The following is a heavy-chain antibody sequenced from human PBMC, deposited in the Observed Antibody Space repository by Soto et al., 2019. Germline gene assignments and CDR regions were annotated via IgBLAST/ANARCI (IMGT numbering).Heavy chain of an antibody. CDR2: ISGSGGST. V-gene: IGHV3-23*01. CDR1: GFTFSSYA. CDR3: EKSSTGRINYDFWSGYSYYYGMDV. J-gene: IGHJ6*01. D-gene: IGHD3-3*01. Sequence: EVQLLESGGGLVQPGGSLRLSCAASGFTFSSYAMSWVRQAPGKGLEWVSAISGSGGSTYYADSVKGRFTISRDNSKNTRYLQMNSLRAEDTAVYYCEKSSTGRINYDFWSGYSYYYGMDVW.